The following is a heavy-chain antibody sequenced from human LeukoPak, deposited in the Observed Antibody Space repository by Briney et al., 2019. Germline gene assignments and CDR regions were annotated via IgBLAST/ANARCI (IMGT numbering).Heavy chain of an antibody. J-gene: IGHJ6*02. CDR2: ISSSSSYI. CDR3: ARDGGYCSSTSCPGDYCYYYYGMDV. Sequence: GGALRLSCAASGFTFSSYSMNSVRQAPGKGLEWVSSISSSSSYIYYADSVKGRFTISRDNAKNSLYLQMSRLRAEDTAVYYCARDGGYCSSTSCPGDYCYYYYGMDVWGQGTTVTVSS. V-gene: IGHV3-21*01. D-gene: IGHD2-2*01. CDR1: GFTFSSYS.